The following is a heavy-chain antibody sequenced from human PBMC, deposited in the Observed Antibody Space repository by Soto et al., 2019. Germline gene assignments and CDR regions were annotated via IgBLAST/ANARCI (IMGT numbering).Heavy chain of an antibody. V-gene: IGHV3-74*01. CDR3: ARDVIGTGALDI. J-gene: IGHJ3*02. D-gene: IGHD1-1*01. CDR1: GFTFSRYW. Sequence: PGGSLRLSCAASGFTFSRYWMYWVRQAPGQGLVWVSRISGDKSSTFYAESVKGRFAVSRDNVQNTLYLQLNSLRVEDAASYFCARDVIGTGALDIWGQGTMVTVSS. CDR2: ISGDKSST.